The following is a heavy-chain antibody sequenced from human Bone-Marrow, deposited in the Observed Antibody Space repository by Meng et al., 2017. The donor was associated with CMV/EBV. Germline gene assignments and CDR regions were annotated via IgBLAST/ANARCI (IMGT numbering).Heavy chain of an antibody. V-gene: IGHV1-2*02. CDR3: ARGREDSKWLASSSLDY. D-gene: IGHD6-6*01. CDR1: GYTFTGYY. CDR2: INPNSGGT. Sequence: ASVKVSCKASGYTFTGYYMDWVRQAPGKGLEWMGWINPNSGGTNYAQKFQGRVTMTRDTSISTAYMELSRLRSDDTPEYYCARGREDSKWLASSSLDYWGQGTLVTVSS. J-gene: IGHJ4*02.